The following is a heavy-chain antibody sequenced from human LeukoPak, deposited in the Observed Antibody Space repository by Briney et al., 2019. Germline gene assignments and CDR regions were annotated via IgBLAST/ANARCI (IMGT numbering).Heavy chain of an antibody. V-gene: IGHV1-3*02. J-gene: IGHJ4*02. CDR2: SNAGNGNT. CDR1: GYTFTSYA. Sequence: ASVKVSCKASGYTFTSYAMHWVRQAPGQRLEWMGWSNAGNGNTKYSQEFQGRVTITRDTSASTAYMELRSLRSDDTAVYYCARDSVADEFDYWGQGTLVTVSS. D-gene: IGHD2-15*01. CDR3: ARDSVADEFDY.